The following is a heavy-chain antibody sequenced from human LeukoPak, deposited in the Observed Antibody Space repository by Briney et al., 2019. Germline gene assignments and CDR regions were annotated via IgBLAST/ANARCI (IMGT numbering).Heavy chain of an antibody. J-gene: IGHJ4*02. CDR2: IKEDGSVK. V-gene: IGHV3-7*03. CDR3: ARERYGNYN. CDR1: GFTFSSFW. D-gene: IGHD4-11*01. Sequence: GGSLRLSCAASGFTFSSFWMIWVRQAPGKGLEWVANIKEDGSVKNYVDSVKGRFTISRNNAKNSLFLQMNSLRAEDTAVYYCARERYGNYNWGQGTLVTVSS.